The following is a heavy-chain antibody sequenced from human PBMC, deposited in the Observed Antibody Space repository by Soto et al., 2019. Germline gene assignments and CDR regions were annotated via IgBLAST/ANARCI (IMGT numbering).Heavy chain of an antibody. D-gene: IGHD2-2*01. J-gene: IGHJ3*01. CDR1: GGTFSTYT. CDR2: IITMHTVT. V-gene: IGHV1-69*02. Sequence: QVHLEQSGAEVKKPGSSVTVSCKAAGGTFSTYTLIWVRQAPGQGLDWRGSIITMHTVTNSSQKFQGRVTITSDQSTSTASMVLTGVKYDDTAAYYSSTGSWSAEKCDVWGQGTIVTVSS. CDR3: STGSWSAEKCDV.